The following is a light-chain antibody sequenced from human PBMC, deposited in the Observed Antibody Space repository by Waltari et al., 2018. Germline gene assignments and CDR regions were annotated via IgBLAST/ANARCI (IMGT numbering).Light chain of an antibody. CDR3: QAWDGTTAYV. Sequence: SYELTQPPSVSVSPGQTPTITCSGLNLGPTYTCWYQQQPGQSPVLVIYQDNKRPSGIPDRFSGSNSGNTATLTISGTQTMDEADYYCQAWDGTTAYVFGTGTKVTVL. CDR2: QDN. CDR1: NLGPTY. J-gene: IGLJ1*01. V-gene: IGLV3-1*01.